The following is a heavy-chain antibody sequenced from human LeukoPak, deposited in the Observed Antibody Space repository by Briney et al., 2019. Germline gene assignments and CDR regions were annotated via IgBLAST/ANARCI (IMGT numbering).Heavy chain of an antibody. V-gene: IGHV4-39*01. CDR3: ATPYSGGYHGLDI. D-gene: IGHD1-26*01. J-gene: IGHJ3*02. CDR1: GGSISSSTYY. CDR2: IYYSGSA. Sequence: SETLSLTCTVSGGSISSSTYYWGWIRQPPGKGLEWIGSIYYSGSAYYNPSLKSRVTISVDTSKNQFSLKLNSVTAADTAVYYCATPYSGGYHGLDIWGQGTMVTVSS.